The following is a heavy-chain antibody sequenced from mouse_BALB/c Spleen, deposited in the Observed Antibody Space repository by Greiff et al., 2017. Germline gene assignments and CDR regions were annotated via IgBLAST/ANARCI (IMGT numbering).Heavy chain of an antibody. D-gene: IGHD2-12*01. Sequence: EVKVVESGGGLVKPGGSLKLSCAASGFTFSDYYMYWVRQTPEKRLEWVATISDGGSYTYYPDSVKGRFTISRDNAKNNLYLQMSSLKSEDTTMYYCARDYDGFAYWGQGTLVTVSA. CDR3: ARDYDGFAY. CDR1: GFTFSDYY. V-gene: IGHV5-4*02. J-gene: IGHJ3*01. CDR2: ISDGGSYT.